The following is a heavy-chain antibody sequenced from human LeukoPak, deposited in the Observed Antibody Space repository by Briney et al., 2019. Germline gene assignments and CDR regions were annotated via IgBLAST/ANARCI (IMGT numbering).Heavy chain of an antibody. V-gene: IGHV1-8*01. CDR3: ASTVTTPGYYYYMDV. CDR1: GYTFTSHD. J-gene: IGHJ6*03. D-gene: IGHD4-11*01. Sequence: ASVKVSCKASGYTFTSHDINWVRQATGQGLEWMGWMNPNSGNTGYAQKFQGRVTMTRNTSISTAYMELSSLRSEDTAVYYCASTVTTPGYYYYMDVWGKGTTVTVSS. CDR2: MNPNSGNT.